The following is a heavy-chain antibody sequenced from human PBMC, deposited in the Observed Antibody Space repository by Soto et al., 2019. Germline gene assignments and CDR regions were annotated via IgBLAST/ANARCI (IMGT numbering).Heavy chain of an antibody. CDR2: IYYSGST. J-gene: IGHJ6*04. CDR3: ARVGRLPVSMDV. V-gene: IGHV4-59*01. D-gene: IGHD2-15*01. CDR1: GGSISSYY. Sequence: SETLSLTCTVSGGSISSYYWSWIRQPPGKGLEWIGYIYYSGSTNYNPSLKSRVTISVDTSKNQFSLKLSSVTAADTAVYYCARVGRLPVSMDVWGKGTTVTVSS.